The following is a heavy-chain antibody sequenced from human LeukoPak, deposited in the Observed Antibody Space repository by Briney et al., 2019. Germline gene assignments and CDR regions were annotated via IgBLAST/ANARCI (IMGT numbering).Heavy chain of an antibody. CDR1: GGSISSSSSY. CDR3: ARHRSGWLQSSFDY. CDR2: IYYSGSS. V-gene: IGHV4-39*01. D-gene: IGHD5-24*01. Sequence: HPSETLSLTCSVSGGSISSSSSYWGWLRQPPGKGLEWIGSIYYSGSSFDNPALKSRVTISVDTSKNQFSLKLSSVTAADTAVYYCARHRSGWLQSSFDYWGQGTLVTVSS. J-gene: IGHJ4*02.